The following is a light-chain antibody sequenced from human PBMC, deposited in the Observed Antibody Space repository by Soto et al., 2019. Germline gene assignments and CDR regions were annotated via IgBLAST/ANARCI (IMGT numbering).Light chain of an antibody. J-gene: IGKJ4*01. CDR3: QQYGSSALT. Sequence: EIVLTQSPGTLSLSPGERATLSCRASQSVSSSNLVWYQQRPGQPPRLLIYGTSNRAAGIPDRFTGTGSGTDFTLTIYRLEPEDSAVYYCQQYGSSALTFGGGTKV. V-gene: IGKV3-20*01. CDR1: QSVSSSN. CDR2: GTS.